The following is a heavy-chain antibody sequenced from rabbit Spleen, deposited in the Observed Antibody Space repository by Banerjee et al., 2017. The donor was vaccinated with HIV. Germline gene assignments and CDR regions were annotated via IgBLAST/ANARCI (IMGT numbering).Heavy chain of an antibody. CDR2: IYTGSSGST. J-gene: IGHJ4*01. CDR1: GVSFSGSHY. V-gene: IGHV1S40*01. CDR3: VRGASSSGYYSL. D-gene: IGHD1-1*01. Sequence: QSLEESGGDLVKPGASLTLTCTASGVSFSGSHYMCWVRQAPGKGLEWIGCIYTGSSGSTYYANWVNGRFTISSHNAQNTLVLQLNSLTVADTATYFCVRGASSSGYYSLWGPGTLVTVS.